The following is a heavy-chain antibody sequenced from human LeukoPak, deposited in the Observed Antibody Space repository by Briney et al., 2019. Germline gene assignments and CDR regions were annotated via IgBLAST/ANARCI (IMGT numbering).Heavy chain of an antibody. V-gene: IGHV3-7*01. J-gene: IGHJ4*02. Sequence: PSETLSLTCAVYGGSFSGYYWSWVRQAPGKGLEWVANIKQDASEKYYVDSVKGRFTISRDNAKNSLYLQMNSLRAEDTAVYYCARPYSSSWYAFWGQGTLVTVSS. CDR2: IKQDASEK. CDR1: GGSFSGYY. D-gene: IGHD6-13*01. CDR3: ARPYSSSWYAF.